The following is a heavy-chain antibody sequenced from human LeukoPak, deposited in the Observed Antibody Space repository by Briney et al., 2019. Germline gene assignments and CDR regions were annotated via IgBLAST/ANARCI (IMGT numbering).Heavy chain of an antibody. CDR1: GFTFSSYG. D-gene: IGHD3-16*01. Sequence: PGGSLRLSCAASGFTFSSYGMHWVRQAPDKGLGWVAVISYDGSNKYYADSVRGRFTISRDNSKNTLYLQMNSLRAEDTAVYYCATAGDDALAIWGQGTMVTVSS. CDR2: ISYDGSNK. J-gene: IGHJ3*02. V-gene: IGHV3-30*03. CDR3: ATAGDDALAI.